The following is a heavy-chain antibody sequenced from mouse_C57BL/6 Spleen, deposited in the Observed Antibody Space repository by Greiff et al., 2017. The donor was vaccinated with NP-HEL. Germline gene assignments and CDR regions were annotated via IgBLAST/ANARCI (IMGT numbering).Heavy chain of an antibody. V-gene: IGHV5-4*01. CDR1: GFTFSSYA. D-gene: IGHD1-1*01. J-gene: IGHJ2*01. CDR2: ISDGGRYT. CDR3: ARDADYGSSYGYFDY. Sequence: EVHLVESGGGLVKPGGSLKLSCAASGFTFSSYAMSWVRQTPEKRLEWVATISDGGRYTYYPDHVKGRFTLSRDNAKNNLYLQMSQLKSEDTAMYYCARDADYGSSYGYFDYGGQGTTLTVSS.